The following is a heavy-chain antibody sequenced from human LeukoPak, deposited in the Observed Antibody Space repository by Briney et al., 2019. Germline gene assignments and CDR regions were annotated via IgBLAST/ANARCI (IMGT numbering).Heavy chain of an antibody. V-gene: IGHV3-21*01. CDR2: ISSSSSYI. D-gene: IGHD6-6*01. Sequence: GGSLRLSCAASGFTFSSYSMNWVRQAPGKGLEWVSSISSSSSYIYYADSVKGRFTISRDNAKNSLYLQMNSLRAEDTAVYYCASDKQLVQGGGVYWGQGTLVTVSS. J-gene: IGHJ4*02. CDR1: GFTFSSYS. CDR3: ASDKQLVQGGGVY.